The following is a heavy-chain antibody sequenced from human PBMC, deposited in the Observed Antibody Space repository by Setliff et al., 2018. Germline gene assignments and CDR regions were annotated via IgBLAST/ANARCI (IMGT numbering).Heavy chain of an antibody. CDR3: ARVRGDFLADSYQPLDL. Sequence: GGSLRLSCAASGFTFSSYWMSWVRQAPGKGLEWVANIKQDGSEKYYVDSVKGRFTISKDNARNTLSLQMNSLRPDDAAVYYCARVRGDFLADSYQPLDLWGQGALVTVSS. D-gene: IGHD3-9*01. CDR2: IKQDGSEK. J-gene: IGHJ5*02. V-gene: IGHV3-7*01. CDR1: GFTFSSYW.